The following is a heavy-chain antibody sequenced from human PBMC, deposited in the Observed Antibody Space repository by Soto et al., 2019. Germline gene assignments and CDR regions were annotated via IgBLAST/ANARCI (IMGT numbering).Heavy chain of an antibody. J-gene: IGHJ3*02. V-gene: IGHV4-31*03. CDR3: ARVGISSSDAFDI. CDR1: GGSISSGAYY. Sequence: QVQLQESGPGLVKPSQTLSLTCTVSGGSISSGAYYWSWIRQHPGEALEWIGYIYYSGNTYYNPYLKCRVMISVDTSKNHFSLRLSSVTAADTAVYYCARVGISSSDAFDIWGHGTMVTVSS. D-gene: IGHD6-6*01. CDR2: IYYSGNT.